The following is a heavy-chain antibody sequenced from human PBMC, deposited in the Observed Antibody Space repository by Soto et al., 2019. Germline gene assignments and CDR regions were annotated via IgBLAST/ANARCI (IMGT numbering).Heavy chain of an antibody. Sequence: GGSLRLSCAASGFTFISYGMHWVLQAPGKGLEWVAVIWYDGSNKYYADSVKGRFTISRDNSKNTLYLQMNSLRAEDTAVYYCARETAAGPFDYWGQGTLVTVSS. CDR2: IWYDGSNK. D-gene: IGHD6-13*01. J-gene: IGHJ4*02. CDR1: GFTFISYG. V-gene: IGHV3-33*01. CDR3: ARETAAGPFDY.